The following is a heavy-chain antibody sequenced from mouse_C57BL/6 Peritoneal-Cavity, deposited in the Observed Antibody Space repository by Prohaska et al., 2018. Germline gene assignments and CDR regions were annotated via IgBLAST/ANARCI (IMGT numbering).Heavy chain of an antibody. Sequence: EVQLQQSGPVLVKPGASVKMSCKASGYTFTDYYMNWVKQSHGKSLEWIGVINPYNGGTSYNQKCKGKATLTVDKSSSTADMELNSLTSEDSAVYYCASYYGSSHFDYWGQGTTLTVSS. CDR1: GYTFTDYY. V-gene: IGHV1-19*01. CDR3: ASYYGSSHFDY. J-gene: IGHJ2*01. D-gene: IGHD1-1*01. CDR2: INPYNGGT.